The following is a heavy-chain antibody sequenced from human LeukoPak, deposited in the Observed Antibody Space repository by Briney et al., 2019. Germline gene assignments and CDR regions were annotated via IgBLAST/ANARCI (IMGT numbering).Heavy chain of an antibody. CDR2: ISYDGSNK. D-gene: IGHD6-13*01. V-gene: IGHV3-30-3*01. Sequence: GGSLRLSCAASGFTFSSYAMHWVRQAPGKGLEWGAVISYDGSNKYYADSVKGRFTISRDNSKNTLYLQMNSLRAEDTAVYYCARDIAGIAAAGSVFDYWGQGTLVTVSS. J-gene: IGHJ4*02. CDR3: ARDIAGIAAAGSVFDY. CDR1: GFTFSSYA.